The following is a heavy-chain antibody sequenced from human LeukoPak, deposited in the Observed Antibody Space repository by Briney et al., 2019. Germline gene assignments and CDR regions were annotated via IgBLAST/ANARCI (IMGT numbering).Heavy chain of an antibody. D-gene: IGHD3-22*01. Sequence: GGSLRLSCAASGFTFSSNYMSWVRQAPGKGLEWVSVFYSGGSTYYADSVKGRFTISRDNSKNTLYLQMNSLRAEDTAVYYCARVGDYYNSSGYYYSYYFDYWGQGTLVTVSS. CDR2: FYSGGST. J-gene: IGHJ4*02. CDR3: ARVGDYYNSSGYYYSYYFDY. CDR1: GFTFSSNY. V-gene: IGHV3-53*01.